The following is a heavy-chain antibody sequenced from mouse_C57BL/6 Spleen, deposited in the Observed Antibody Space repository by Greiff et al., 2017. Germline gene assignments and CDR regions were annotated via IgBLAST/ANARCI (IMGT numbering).Heavy chain of an antibody. CDR2: ISSGGSYT. Sequence: EVQGVESGGDLVKPGGSLKLSCAASGFTFSSYGMSWVRQTPDKRLEWVATISSGGSYTYYPDSVKGRFTISRDNAKNTLYLQMSSLNSEDTAMYYCARNYYGSKGFAYWGQGTLVTVSA. J-gene: IGHJ3*01. V-gene: IGHV5-6*01. D-gene: IGHD1-1*01. CDR1: GFTFSSYG. CDR3: ARNYYGSKGFAY.